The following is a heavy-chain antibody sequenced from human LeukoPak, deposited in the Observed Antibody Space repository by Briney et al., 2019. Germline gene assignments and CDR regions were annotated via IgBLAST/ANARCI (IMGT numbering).Heavy chain of an antibody. J-gene: IGHJ1*01. CDR1: GGSISSGDYY. CDR3: ASTVTENFQH. D-gene: IGHD4-17*01. CDR2: ICYSGST. V-gene: IGHV4-30-4*01. Sequence: SQTLSLTCTVSGGSISSGDYYWSWIRQPPGKGLEWIGYICYSGSTYYNPSIKSRVTISVDTSKNQFSLKLSSVTAADTAVYYCASTVTENFQHWGQGTLVTVSS.